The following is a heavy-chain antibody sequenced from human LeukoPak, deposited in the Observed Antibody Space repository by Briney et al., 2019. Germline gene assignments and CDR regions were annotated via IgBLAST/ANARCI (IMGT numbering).Heavy chain of an antibody. CDR3: ARAVNTPIYYFEY. Sequence: ASVKVSCKAFGYTFTSNYMHWVRQAPGQGLEWMGIINPSGGSTSYAQKFQGRITLSRDTSTSTVYMELSSLRSDDAAVYYCARAVNTPIYYFEYWGQGALVTVSS. J-gene: IGHJ4*02. D-gene: IGHD1/OR15-1a*01. CDR1: GYTFTSNY. V-gene: IGHV1-46*01. CDR2: INPSGGST.